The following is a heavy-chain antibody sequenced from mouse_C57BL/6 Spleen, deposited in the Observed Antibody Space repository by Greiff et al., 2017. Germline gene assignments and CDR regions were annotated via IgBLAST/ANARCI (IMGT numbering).Heavy chain of an antibody. CDR2: IYPSDSET. Sequence: QVQLQQPGAELVRPGSSVKLSCKASGYTFTSYWMDWVKQRPGQGLEWIGNIYPSDSETHYNQKFKDKATLTVDKSSSTAYMQLSSLTSEDSAVYYCARGDYYYGSSQYYFDYWGQGTTLTVSS. CDR1: GYTFTSYW. CDR3: ARGDYYYGSSQYYFDY. D-gene: IGHD1-1*01. J-gene: IGHJ2*01. V-gene: IGHV1-61*01.